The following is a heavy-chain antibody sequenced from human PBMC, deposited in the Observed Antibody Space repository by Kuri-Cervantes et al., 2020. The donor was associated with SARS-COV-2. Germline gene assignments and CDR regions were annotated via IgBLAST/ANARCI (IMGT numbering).Heavy chain of an antibody. CDR1: GFSFSNYA. CDR3: ARAGRWLQSTPFDY. D-gene: IGHD5-24*01. J-gene: IGHJ4*02. Sequence: GGSLRLSCAASGFSFSNYAMSWVRQAPGKGLEWVSSISSSSSYIYYADSVKGRFTISRDNAKNSLYLQMNSLRAEDTAVYYCARAGRWLQSTPFDYWGQGTLVTVSS. CDR2: ISSSSSYI. V-gene: IGHV3-21*01.